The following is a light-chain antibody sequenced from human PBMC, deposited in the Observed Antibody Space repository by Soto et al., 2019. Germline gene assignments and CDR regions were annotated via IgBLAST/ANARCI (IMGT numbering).Light chain of an antibody. J-gene: IGKJ4*01. CDR3: KQFSSYQLT. CDR2: DAS. Sequence: EFVLPPSPGTLSLSPGDRAPLSCRASQTVRNNYLAWYQQKPGQANRLLIYDASSRATGIKDRFSGGGSGTDFTLTISRMEPEDFAVYYCKQFSSYQLTFGGGTKVDIK. V-gene: IGKV3-20*01. CDR1: QTVRNNY.